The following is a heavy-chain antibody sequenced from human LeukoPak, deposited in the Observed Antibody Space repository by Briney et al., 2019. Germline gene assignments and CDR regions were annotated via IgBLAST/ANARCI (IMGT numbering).Heavy chain of an antibody. CDR1: GFTSSTYW. V-gene: IGHV3-7*01. Sequence: GGSLRLSCVGSGFTSSTYWMSWVRQAPGRGLEWVASIKYDESEEFFVGSVEGRFSISRDNAKNSVFLQMNSLRAEDTAFYYCARILSEMAYNSWPNFDSWGQGTLVTVSS. CDR2: IKYDESEE. D-gene: IGHD6-13*01. CDR3: ARILSEMAYNSWPNFDS. J-gene: IGHJ4*02.